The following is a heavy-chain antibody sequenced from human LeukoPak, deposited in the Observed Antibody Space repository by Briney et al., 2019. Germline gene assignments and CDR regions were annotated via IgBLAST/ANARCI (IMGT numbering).Heavy chain of an antibody. CDR1: GYTFTSYA. Sequence: ASVKVSCKASGYTFTSYAMNWVRHAPGQGLEWVGWTNTNTGNPTYAQGFTGRFVFSLDTSVSTAYQQISSLKAEDAAVYYCAIFRMGFYGDFDYWGQGTLVTVSS. D-gene: IGHD4-17*01. CDR2: TNTNTGNP. CDR3: AIFRMGFYGDFDY. V-gene: IGHV7-4-1*02. J-gene: IGHJ4*02.